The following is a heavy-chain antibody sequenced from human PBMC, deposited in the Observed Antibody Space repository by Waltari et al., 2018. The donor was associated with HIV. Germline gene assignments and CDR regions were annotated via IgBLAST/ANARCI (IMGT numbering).Heavy chain of an antibody. CDR3: ARERSRASELYGIFYFDA. CDR2: ANHRGKT. CDR1: GGSFSGYY. J-gene: IGHJ5*02. D-gene: IGHD2-8*01. Sequence: QVQLQQWGAGLLTPSETLSLTCAVYGGSFSGYYSTWIRQAPGKGLEWIGEANHRGKTNYNPSLKSRVTLSVDTSKNQFSLRMKSVTGADTAVYYWARERSRASELYGIFYFDAWGQGTLVSVPP. V-gene: IGHV4-34*01.